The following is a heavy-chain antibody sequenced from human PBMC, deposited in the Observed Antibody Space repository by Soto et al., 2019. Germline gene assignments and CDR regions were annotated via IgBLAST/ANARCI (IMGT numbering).Heavy chain of an antibody. Sequence: SVKVSCKASGGTFSSYAISLVRQAPGQGLEWMGGIIPIFGTANYAQKFQGRVTITADESTSTAYMELSSLRSEDTAVYYCARRYWNYADYYYGMDVWGQGTTVTLSS. D-gene: IGHD1-7*01. CDR1: GGTFSSYA. CDR3: ARRYWNYADYYYGMDV. V-gene: IGHV1-69*13. J-gene: IGHJ6*02. CDR2: IIPIFGTA.